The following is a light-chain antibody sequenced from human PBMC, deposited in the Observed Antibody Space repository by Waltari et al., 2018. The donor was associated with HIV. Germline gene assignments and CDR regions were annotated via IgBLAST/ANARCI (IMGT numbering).Light chain of an antibody. Sequence: QSVLTQPPSASGTPGQRVTISCSGSSSNIESNYVYWYQQLPGTAPKLLIYRNNQRPSGVPDRFSGSKSGTSASLAISGRRSEDEAEYYCAAWEDSLRGVFGGGTKLTVL. CDR3: AAWEDSLRGV. CDR1: SSNIESNY. J-gene: IGLJ2*01. V-gene: IGLV1-47*01. CDR2: RNN.